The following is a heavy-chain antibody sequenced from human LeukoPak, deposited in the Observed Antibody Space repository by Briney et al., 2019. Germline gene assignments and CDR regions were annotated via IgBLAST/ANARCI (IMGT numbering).Heavy chain of an antibody. CDR2: ISYDGRNK. J-gene: IGHJ3*02. D-gene: IGHD3-10*01. Sequence: GGSLRLSCAASGFTFSSYGMHWVRQAPGKGLEWVAVISYDGRNKYYADSVKGRFTISRDNSKNTLYLQMNSLRAEDTAVYYCARDPGLLYGSGSYYAFDIWGQGTMVTVSS. CDR3: ARDPGLLYGSGSYYAFDI. CDR1: GFTFSSYG. V-gene: IGHV3-30*03.